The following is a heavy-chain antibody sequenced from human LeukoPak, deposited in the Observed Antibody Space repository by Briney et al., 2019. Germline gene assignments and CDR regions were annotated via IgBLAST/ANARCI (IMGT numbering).Heavy chain of an antibody. CDR1: GSTFSSYG. CDR2: ISYDGSNK. CDR3: ARVEASGYDYGAFDY. J-gene: IGHJ4*02. V-gene: IGHV3-30*03. D-gene: IGHD5-12*01. Sequence: GGSLRLSCAASGSTFSSYGMHWVRQAPGKGLEWVAVISYDGSNKYYADSVKGRFTISRDNAKNSLYLQMNSLRAEDTAVYYCARVEASGYDYGAFDYWGQGTLVTVSS.